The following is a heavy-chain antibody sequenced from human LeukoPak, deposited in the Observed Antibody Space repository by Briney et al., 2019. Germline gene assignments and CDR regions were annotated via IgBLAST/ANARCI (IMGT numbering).Heavy chain of an antibody. J-gene: IGHJ4*02. CDR2: ISGSGDST. Sequence: GGSLRLSCAASGFTFSNHAMSWVRQAPGKGLEWVSTISGSGDSTYYADSVKGRFTISGDISKNTLYLQMNSLRAEDTAVYYCARRGPNWGFFDYWGRGTLVTVSS. D-gene: IGHD7-27*01. CDR3: ARRGPNWGFFDY. V-gene: IGHV3-23*01. CDR1: GFTFSNHA.